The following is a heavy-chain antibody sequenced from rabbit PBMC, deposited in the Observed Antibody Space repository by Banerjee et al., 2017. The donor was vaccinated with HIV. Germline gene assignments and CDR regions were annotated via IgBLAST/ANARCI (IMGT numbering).Heavy chain of an antibody. CDR1: GFSFSSYYY. J-gene: IGHJ3*01. Sequence: QSLEESGGDLVKPGASLTLTCTASGFSFSSYYYMCWVRQAPGKGLEWIGCIYGGDGTTYYANWARGRLTISKTSSTTVDLKMTSLTAADTATYFCARSDYVGSGYGLDLWGPGTLVTVS. CDR2: IYGGDGTT. V-gene: IGHV1S40*01. D-gene: IGHD8-1*01. CDR3: ARSDYVGSGYGLDL.